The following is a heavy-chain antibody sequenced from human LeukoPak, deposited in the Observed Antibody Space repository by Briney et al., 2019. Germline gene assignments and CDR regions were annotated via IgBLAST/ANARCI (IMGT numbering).Heavy chain of an antibody. CDR1: GGSISSSSYY. V-gene: IGHV4-39*01. CDR2: IYYSGST. D-gene: IGHD3-10*01. CDR3: ARQGSGSYYSDY. Sequence: SETLSLTCTVSGGSISSSSYYWGWIRQPPEKGLEWIGSIYYSGSTYYNPSLKSRVTISVDTSKNQFSLKLSSVTAADTAVYYCARQGSGSYYSDYWGQGTLVTVSS. J-gene: IGHJ4*02.